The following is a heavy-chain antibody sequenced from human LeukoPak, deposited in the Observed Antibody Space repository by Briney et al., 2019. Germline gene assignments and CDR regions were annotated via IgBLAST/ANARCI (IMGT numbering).Heavy chain of an antibody. CDR1: GASISSGSYY. CDR3: SRAAAADYYYYYGMDV. V-gene: IGHV4-61*02. J-gene: IGHJ6*02. CDR2: IYTSGST. Sequence: SETLSLTCTVSGASISSGSYYWSWLRQPAGKGLEWIGRIYTSGSTNYNPSLKSRVTISVDTSKNQFSLKLSSVTAADTAVYYCSRAAAADYYYYYGMDVWGQGTTVTVSS. D-gene: IGHD6-13*01.